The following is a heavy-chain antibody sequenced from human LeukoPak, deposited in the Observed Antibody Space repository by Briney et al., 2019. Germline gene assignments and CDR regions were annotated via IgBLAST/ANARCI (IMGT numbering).Heavy chain of an antibody. CDR2: ISGSGGST. CDR1: GFTFSNYA. D-gene: IGHD1-26*01. Sequence: GGSLRLSCAASGFTFSNYAMTWVRQAPREGLEWVSGISGSGGSTYYADSVRGRFTISRDNSKNTFDVQMNSLRAEDTAIYYCARTGVGGGYRFDYWGQGTLVTVSS. CDR3: ARTGVGGGYRFDY. J-gene: IGHJ4*02. V-gene: IGHV3-23*01.